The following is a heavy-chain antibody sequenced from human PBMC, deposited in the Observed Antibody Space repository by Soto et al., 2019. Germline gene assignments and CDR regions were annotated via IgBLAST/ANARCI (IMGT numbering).Heavy chain of an antibody. CDR2: IYYSGST. D-gene: IGHD5-12*01. CDR1: GGSISSYY. Sequence: PSETLSLTCTVSGGSISSYYWSWIRQPPGKGLEWIGYIYYSGSTNYNPSLKSRVTISVDTSKNQFSLKLSSVTAADTAVYYCARFAAGGYDLDYWGQGTLVTVSS. CDR3: ARFAAGGYDLDY. J-gene: IGHJ4*02. V-gene: IGHV4-59*01.